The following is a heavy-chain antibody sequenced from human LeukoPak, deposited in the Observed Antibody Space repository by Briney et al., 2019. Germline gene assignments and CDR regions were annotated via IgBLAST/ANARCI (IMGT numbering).Heavy chain of an antibody. CDR3: ARHGEYYDILTGYYNPPYYFDY. CDR2: IYYSGST. CDR1: GGSISSYY. J-gene: IGHJ4*02. D-gene: IGHD3-9*01. V-gene: IGHV4-59*08. Sequence: SETLSLTCTVSGGSISSYYWSWIRQPPGKGLEWIGYIYYSGSTNYNPSLKSRVTISVDTSKNQFSLKLSSVTAADTAVYYCARHGEYYDILTGYYNPPYYFDYGGEGTLVTVSS.